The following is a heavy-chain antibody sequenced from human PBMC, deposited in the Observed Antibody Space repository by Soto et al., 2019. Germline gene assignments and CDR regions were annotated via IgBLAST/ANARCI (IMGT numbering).Heavy chain of an antibody. CDR2: ISYDGSNK. D-gene: IGHD1-26*01. J-gene: IGHJ4*02. V-gene: IGHV3-30-3*01. Sequence: QVQLVESGGGVVQPGRSLRLSCAASGFTFSSYAMHWVRQAPGRGLEWVAVISYDGSNKYYADSVKGRFTISRDNSKNTLYLQINSLRAEDTAVYYCARGGASYFDYWGQGTLVTVSS. CDR3: ARGGASYFDY. CDR1: GFTFSSYA.